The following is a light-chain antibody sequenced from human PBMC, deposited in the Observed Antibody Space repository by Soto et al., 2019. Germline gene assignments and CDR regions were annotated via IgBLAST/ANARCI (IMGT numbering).Light chain of an antibody. V-gene: IGKV1-33*01. CDR3: QKHDELPPT. J-gene: IGKJ3*01. CDR2: DAS. Sequence: DIQMTQSPSSLSASIGDRVTITCQATQDIDKYLDWYQQKPGKAPNLLIYDASILQTGVPSRFSGSGSGTYFTFTISSLQPEDIATYYCQKHDELPPTFGPGTKVDIK. CDR1: QDIDKY.